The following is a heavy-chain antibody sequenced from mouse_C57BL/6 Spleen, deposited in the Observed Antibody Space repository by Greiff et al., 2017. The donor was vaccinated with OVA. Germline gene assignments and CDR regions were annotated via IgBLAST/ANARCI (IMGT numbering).Heavy chain of an antibody. D-gene: IGHD2-4*01. CDR1: GYTFPDYN. J-gene: IGHJ3*01. CDR3: ARFLYDSDGGFAY. CDR2: INPNNGGT. Sequence: VQLQQSGPELVKPGASVKMSCKASGYTFPDYNMHWVRQSHGKSLEWIGYINPNNGGTSYNQKFKGKATLTVNKSSSTAYMELRSLTSEDSAVYYGARFLYDSDGGFAYWGQGTLVTVSA. V-gene: IGHV1-22*01.